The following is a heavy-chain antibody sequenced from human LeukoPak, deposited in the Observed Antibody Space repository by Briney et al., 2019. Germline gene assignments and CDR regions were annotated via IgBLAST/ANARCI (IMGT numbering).Heavy chain of an antibody. CDR2: IYPGDSDP. CDR3: ARHPGDDAFDI. J-gene: IGHJ3*02. V-gene: IGHV5-51*01. Sequence: GESLKISCKGSGFSFTSYWCGWVRQMPGKGLELMGIIYPGDSDPRYSPSFQGQVTISADNSINTAYLQWSSLKASDTAMYYCARHPGDDAFDIWGQGTMVTVSS. CDR1: GFSFTSYW.